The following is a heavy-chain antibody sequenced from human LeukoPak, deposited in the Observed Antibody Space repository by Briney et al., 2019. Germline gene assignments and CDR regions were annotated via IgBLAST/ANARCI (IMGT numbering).Heavy chain of an antibody. Sequence: GGPLRLSCAASGFTFSSYWMNWVRQAPGKGLEWVASINQDGSEKYYLDSVKGRFTISRDNAKNSLYLQMNSLRDEDTAVYSCARDGVRDGLYFDRWGQGTLVTVSS. CDR1: GFTFSSYW. CDR3: ARDGVRDGLYFDR. V-gene: IGHV3-7*01. D-gene: IGHD5-24*01. CDR2: INQDGSEK. J-gene: IGHJ4*02.